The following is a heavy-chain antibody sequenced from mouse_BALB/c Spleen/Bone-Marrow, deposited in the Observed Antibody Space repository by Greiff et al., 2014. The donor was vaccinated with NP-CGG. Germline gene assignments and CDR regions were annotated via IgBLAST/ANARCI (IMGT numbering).Heavy chain of an antibody. V-gene: IGHV4-1*02. CDR3: ARNWDVGFAY. D-gene: IGHD4-1*01. CDR1: GLDFSRYW. J-gene: IGHJ3*01. Sequence: EFGGGLGQPGGSLELSCAASGLDFSRYWMSWGRQAPGKGLEWVGEIYPDSSTINYTPYLKDIFIITRDNAKYTLYRQLSKVRSEDTARYYCARNWDVGFAYWGQGTLVTVSA. CDR2: IYPDSSTI.